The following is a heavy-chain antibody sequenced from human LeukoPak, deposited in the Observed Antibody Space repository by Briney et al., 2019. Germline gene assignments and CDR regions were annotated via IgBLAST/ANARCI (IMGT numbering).Heavy chain of an antibody. CDR1: GYTFTSYN. D-gene: IGHD3-10*01. Sequence: ASVTVSFKTSGYTFTSYNINWVRQAAGQGREWMGWMSPNSGNTDYAQKFQGRVTITRNTSISTAYMELSSLTSEDSAVYYCARGGLLYGSGDDYWGQGTLLTVSS. J-gene: IGHJ4*02. V-gene: IGHV1-8*01. CDR2: MSPNSGNT. CDR3: ARGGLLYGSGDDY.